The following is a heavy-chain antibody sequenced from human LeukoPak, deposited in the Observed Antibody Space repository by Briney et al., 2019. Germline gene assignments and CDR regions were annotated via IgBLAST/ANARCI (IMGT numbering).Heavy chain of an antibody. V-gene: IGHV4-61*02. Sequence: PSETLSLTCTVSGGSISNGSYYWSWIRQPAGKRLEWIGRIYTSGSTNYNPSLKSRVTISVDTSKNQFSLKLSSVTAADTAVYYCARTRRGGYFDYWGQGTLVTVSS. D-gene: IGHD3-10*01. CDR3: ARTRRGGYFDY. J-gene: IGHJ4*02. CDR2: IYTSGST. CDR1: GGSISNGSYY.